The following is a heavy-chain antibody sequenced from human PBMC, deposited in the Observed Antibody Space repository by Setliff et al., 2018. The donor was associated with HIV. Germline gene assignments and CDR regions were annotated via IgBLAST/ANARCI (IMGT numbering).Heavy chain of an antibody. CDR2: LSPSGTT. CDR1: GGSFSNYY. D-gene: IGHD2-21*01. CDR3: ATCGYYYYGMDV. V-gene: IGHV4-34*01. Sequence: PSETLSLTCTVYGGSFSNYYTNWIRQPPGKGLEWIGELSPSGTTRPNPSLQSRVIISLDTSKNQFSLKLSSVTAADTAVYYCATCGYYYYGMDVWGQGTTVTVSS. J-gene: IGHJ6*02.